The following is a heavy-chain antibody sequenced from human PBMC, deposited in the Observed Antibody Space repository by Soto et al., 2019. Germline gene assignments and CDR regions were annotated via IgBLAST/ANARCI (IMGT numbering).Heavy chain of an antibody. CDR3: AKDRHYPRDYFHY. CDR2: VSANGQGI. Sequence: VGSLRLSCAASGFTFSSSAISWVRQAPGKGLEWVSAVSANGQGIYYADSVRGRFTISRDNSKNTVFLRMDSLSAEDTAVYYCAKDRHYPRDYFHYWGQGTLVTVSS. D-gene: IGHD3-10*01. J-gene: IGHJ4*02. V-gene: IGHV3-23*01. CDR1: GFTFSSSA.